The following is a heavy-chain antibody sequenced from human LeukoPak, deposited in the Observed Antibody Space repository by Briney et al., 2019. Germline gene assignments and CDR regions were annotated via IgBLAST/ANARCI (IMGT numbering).Heavy chain of an antibody. Sequence: ASVKVSCKASGYTFPSYGISWVRQAPGQGLEWMGWISAYNGDTNYAQKLQGRVTMTTDTSTSTAYMELRSLRSDDTAVYYCARAYYDILTGYYFAPYYFDYWGQGTLVTVSS. CDR2: ISAYNGDT. J-gene: IGHJ4*02. D-gene: IGHD3-9*01. V-gene: IGHV1-18*01. CDR1: GYTFPSYG. CDR3: ARAYYDILTGYYFAPYYFDY.